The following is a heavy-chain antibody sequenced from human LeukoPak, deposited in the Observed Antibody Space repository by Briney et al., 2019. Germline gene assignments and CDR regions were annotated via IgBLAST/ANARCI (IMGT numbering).Heavy chain of an antibody. D-gene: IGHD2-21*02. J-gene: IGHJ1*01. CDR1: GYTFTGYY. V-gene: IGHV1-69*06. Sequence: SVKVSCKASGYTFTGYYMHWVRQAPGQGLEWMGGIIPIFGTANYAQKFQGRVTITADKSTSTAYMELSSLRSEDTAVYYCARDPVRIYCGGDCYQLQHWGQGTLVTVSS. CDR3: ARDPVRIYCGGDCYQLQH. CDR2: IIPIFGTA.